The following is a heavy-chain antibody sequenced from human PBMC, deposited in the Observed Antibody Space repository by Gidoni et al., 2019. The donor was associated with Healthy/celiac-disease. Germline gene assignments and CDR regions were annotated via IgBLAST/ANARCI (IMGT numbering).Heavy chain of an antibody. Sequence: QVQLVQSGAEVKKPGASVKVSCKASGYTFTSYGISWVRQAPGQGLEWMGWISAYNGNTNYAQKLQGRVTMTTDTSTSTAVYYCARARGMIKIRGVINLPDYWGQGTLVTVSS. CDR1: GYTFTSYG. D-gene: IGHD3-10*01. V-gene: IGHV1-18*01. J-gene: IGHJ4*02. CDR3: NLPDY. CDR2: ISAYNGNT.